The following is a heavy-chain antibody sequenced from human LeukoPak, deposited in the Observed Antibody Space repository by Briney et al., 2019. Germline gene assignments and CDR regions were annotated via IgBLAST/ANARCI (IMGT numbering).Heavy chain of an antibody. V-gene: IGHV3-9*03. CDR3: ARASSWYDSRLDY. J-gene: IGHJ4*02. D-gene: IGHD6-13*01. Sequence: GGSLRLSCAASGFIFYDYAMHWVRHAPGKGLEWVSGISWNSGSIDYADSVKGRFTISRDNAKNSLYLQMNSLRAEDMALYYCARASSWYDSRLDYWGQGTLVTVSS. CDR2: ISWNSGSI. CDR1: GFIFYDYA.